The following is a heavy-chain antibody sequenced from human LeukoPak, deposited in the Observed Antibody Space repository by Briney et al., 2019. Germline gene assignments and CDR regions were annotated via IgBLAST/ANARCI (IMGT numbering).Heavy chain of an antibody. V-gene: IGHV1-46*01. Sequence: ASVKVSCKASGYSFTSHYMHWVRQAPGQGLEWMGLINPRGTSTIYAERFQGRIIMTRDISTTTDYMELSSLKSDDTAVYYCARDNSVDERGWWFDPWGQGTLVTVSS. J-gene: IGHJ5*02. CDR3: ARDNSVDERGWWFDP. D-gene: IGHD4-23*01. CDR2: INPRGTST. CDR1: GYSFTSHY.